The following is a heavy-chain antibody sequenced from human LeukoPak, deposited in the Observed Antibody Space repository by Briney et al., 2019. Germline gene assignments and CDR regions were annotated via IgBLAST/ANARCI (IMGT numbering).Heavy chain of an antibody. V-gene: IGHV4-59*08. J-gene: IGHJ4*02. CDR2: IYYSGST. D-gene: IGHD6-19*01. Sequence: SETLSLTCSVSGGSITSYYWSWIRQPPGMGLEWIGYIYYSGSTNYNPSLKSRVTISVDTSKNQFSLKLSSVTAADTAVYYCARHGVAVARRLDFWGQGTLVTVSS. CDR1: GGSITSYY. CDR3: ARHGVAVARRLDF.